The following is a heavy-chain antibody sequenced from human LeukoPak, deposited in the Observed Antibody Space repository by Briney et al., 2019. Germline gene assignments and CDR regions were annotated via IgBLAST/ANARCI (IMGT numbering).Heavy chain of an antibody. D-gene: IGHD3-22*01. CDR2: IHPGGSDT. CDR1: GYSLTSYW. CDR3: ARHGAYDSSGYYPLWYFDY. Sequence: GESLKIFWKGSGYSLTSYWLGWVRQMSGEGLEWMGIIHPGGSDTRYSPSFQGQVTISAHKSISTAYLQWSRLKASDTAMYYCARHGAYDSSGYYPLWYFDYWGQGTLVTVYS. J-gene: IGHJ4*02. V-gene: IGHV5-51*01.